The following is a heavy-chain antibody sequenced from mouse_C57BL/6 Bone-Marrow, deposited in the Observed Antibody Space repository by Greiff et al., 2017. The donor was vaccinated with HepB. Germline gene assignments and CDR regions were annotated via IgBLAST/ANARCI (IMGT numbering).Heavy chain of an antibody. CDR3: ARDGGDVDYYAMDY. V-gene: IGHV5-4*01. J-gene: IGHJ4*01. CDR2: ISDGGSYT. CDR1: GFTFSSYA. Sequence: VQLKESGGGLVKPGGSLKLSCAASGFTFSSYAMSWVRQTPEKRLEWVATISDGGSYTYYPDNVKGRFTISRDNAKNNVYLQMSHLKSEDTAMYYCARDGGDVDYYAMDYWGQGTSVTVSS.